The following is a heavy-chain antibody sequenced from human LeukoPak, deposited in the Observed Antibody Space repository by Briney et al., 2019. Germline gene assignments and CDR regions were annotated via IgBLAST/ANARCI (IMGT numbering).Heavy chain of an antibody. J-gene: IGHJ4*02. CDR2: KDYSGST. D-gene: IGHD3-16*02. CDR3: ARGNYDYVWGSYRRLDY. CDR1: GGSISRYY. Sequence: SETLSLTCTVSGGSISRYYWSWIRQPPGKGLEWIGYKDYSGSTYYNPSLKSRVTISVDTSKNQFSLKLSSVTAADTAVYYCARGNYDYVWGSYRRLDYWGQGTLVTVSS. V-gene: IGHV4-59*08.